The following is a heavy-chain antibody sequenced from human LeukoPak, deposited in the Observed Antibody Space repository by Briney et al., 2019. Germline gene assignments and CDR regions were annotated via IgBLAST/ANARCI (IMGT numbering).Heavy chain of an antibody. D-gene: IGHD5-12*01. CDR3: AAERFYSGYDRGPYFDY. V-gene: IGHV1-58*02. CDR1: GFTFTSSA. CDR2: IVVFSGNT. Sequence: SVKVSCKASGFTFTSSAMQWVRQARGQRLEWIGWIVVFSGNTNYAQKFQERVTITRDMSTGTAYMELSSLRSEDTAVYYCAAERFYSGYDRGPYFDYWGQGTLVTVSS. J-gene: IGHJ4*02.